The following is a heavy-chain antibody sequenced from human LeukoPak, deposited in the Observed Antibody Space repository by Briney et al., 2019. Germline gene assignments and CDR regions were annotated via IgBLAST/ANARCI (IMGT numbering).Heavy chain of an antibody. D-gene: IGHD1-20*01. V-gene: IGHV4-30-4*08. J-gene: IGHJ4*02. CDR3: AREGSITGTRDLDY. CDR1: GGSISSYY. CDR2: IYYSGST. Sequence: SETLSLTCTVSGGSISSYYWSWIRQPPGKGLEWIGYIYYSGSTYYNPSLKSRVTISVDTSKNQFSLKLSSVTAADTAVYYCAREGSITGTRDLDYWGQGTLVTVSS.